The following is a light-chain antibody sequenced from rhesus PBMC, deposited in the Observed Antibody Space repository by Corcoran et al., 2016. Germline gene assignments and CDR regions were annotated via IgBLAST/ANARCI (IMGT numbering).Light chain of an antibody. J-gene: IGKJ3*01. Sequence: DIQMTQSPSSLSASVGDTVTITCQASQGIRKFVAWYQQKPGKAPKLLIYTASTMQSGVPSRFSGSGSGTEFPLTISSLQPKDFATYYYQPHNSYPFTFGPGTKLDI. CDR1: QGIRKF. CDR3: QPHNSYPFT. CDR2: TAS. V-gene: IGKV1-33*02.